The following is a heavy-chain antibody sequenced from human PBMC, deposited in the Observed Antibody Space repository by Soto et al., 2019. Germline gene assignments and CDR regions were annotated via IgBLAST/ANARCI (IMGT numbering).Heavy chain of an antibody. V-gene: IGHV4-59*01. D-gene: IGHD4-17*01. Sequence: QVQLQESGPGLVKPSETLSLTYTVSGGSISSYYWSWIRQPPGKGLEWIGYIYYSGSTNYNPSLKSRVTISVDTSKNQFSLKLSSVTAADTAVYYCAREGDYGDYYFDYWGQGTLVTVSS. CDR2: IYYSGST. CDR1: GGSISSYY. J-gene: IGHJ4*02. CDR3: AREGDYGDYYFDY.